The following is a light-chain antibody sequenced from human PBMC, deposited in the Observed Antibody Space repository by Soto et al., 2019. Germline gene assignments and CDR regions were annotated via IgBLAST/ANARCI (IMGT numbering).Light chain of an antibody. CDR3: SSYTSSSSYV. Sequence: QSVLTQPPSASGTPGQGVTISCSGSTSNIGSNYVYWYQQLPGTAPKLMISEVTDRPSGVSNRFSGSKSGNTASLTISGLQAEDEADFYCSSYTSSSSYVFGTGTRSPS. CDR1: TSNIGSNY. CDR2: EVT. V-gene: IGLV2-14*01. J-gene: IGLJ1*01.